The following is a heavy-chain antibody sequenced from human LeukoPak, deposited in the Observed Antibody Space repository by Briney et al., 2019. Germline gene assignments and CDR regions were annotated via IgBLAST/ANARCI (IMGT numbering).Heavy chain of an antibody. D-gene: IGHD1-26*01. CDR3: ASIGIVGATRNWFDP. Sequence: GASVKVSCKASGGTFSSFAISWVRQAPGQGLEWTGGIIPIFGTANYAQKFQGRVTITADESTSTAYMELSSLRSEDTAVYYCASIGIVGATRNWFDPWGQGTLVTVSS. CDR1: GGTFSSFA. V-gene: IGHV1-69*13. J-gene: IGHJ5*02. CDR2: IIPIFGTA.